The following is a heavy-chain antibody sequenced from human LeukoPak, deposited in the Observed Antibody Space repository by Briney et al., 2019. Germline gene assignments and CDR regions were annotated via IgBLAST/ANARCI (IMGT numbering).Heavy chain of an antibody. CDR2: INPNSGGT. Sequence: GASVKVSCKASGYTFTGYYMHWVRQAPGQGLEWMGWINPNSGGTNYAQKFQGRVTMTRDTSISTAYMELSRLRSDDTAVYYCARGPLLQGGSYSFGYWGQGTLVTVSS. CDR1: GYTFTGYY. J-gene: IGHJ4*02. D-gene: IGHD1-26*01. CDR3: ARGPLLQGGSYSFGY. V-gene: IGHV1-2*02.